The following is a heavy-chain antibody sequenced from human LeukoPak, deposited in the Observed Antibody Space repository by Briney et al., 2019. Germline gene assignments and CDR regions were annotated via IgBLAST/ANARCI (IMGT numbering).Heavy chain of an antibody. CDR2: INHSGST. D-gene: IGHD2-2*02. CDR3: ARQEEYCSSTSCYTVEY. CDR1: GGSFSGYY. V-gene: IGHV4-34*01. J-gene: IGHJ4*02. Sequence: PSETLSLTCAVYGGSFSGYYWSWIRQPPGKGLEWIGEINHSGSTNYNPSLKSRVTISVDTSKNQFSLKLSSVTAADTAVYYCARQEEYCSSTSCYTVEYWGQGTLVTVSS.